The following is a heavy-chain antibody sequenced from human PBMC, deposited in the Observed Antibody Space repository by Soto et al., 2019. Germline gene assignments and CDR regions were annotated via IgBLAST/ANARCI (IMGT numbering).Heavy chain of an antibody. Sequence: SETLSLTCAVYGVSFSGYYWSWIRQPPGKGLEWIGYIYYSGSTNYNPSLKSRVTISVDTSKNQFSLKLSSVTAADTAVYYCARLIAVAGTGWFDPWGQGTLVTVSS. D-gene: IGHD6-19*01. V-gene: IGHV4-59*08. J-gene: IGHJ5*02. CDR3: ARLIAVAGTGWFDP. CDR2: IYYSGST. CDR1: GVSFSGYY.